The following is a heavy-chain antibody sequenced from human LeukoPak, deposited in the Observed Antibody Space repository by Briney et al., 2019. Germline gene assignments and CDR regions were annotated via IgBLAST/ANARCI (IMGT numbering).Heavy chain of an antibody. J-gene: IGHJ3*02. V-gene: IGHV5-10-1*01. CDR1: GYSFTSYG. D-gene: IGHD6-13*01. CDR3: ERHSAIAATGDAFDI. CDR2: IDPSDSYT. Sequence: GESLKISCKGSGYSFTSYGISWVRQMPGKGLEWMGRIDPSDSYTNYSPSFQGHVTISADKSISTAYLHCSSLKASDTAMYYCERHSAIAATGDAFDIWGQGTMVTVSS.